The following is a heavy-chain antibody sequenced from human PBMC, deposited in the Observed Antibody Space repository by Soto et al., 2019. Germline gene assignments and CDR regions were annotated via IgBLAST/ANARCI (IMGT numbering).Heavy chain of an antibody. D-gene: IGHD1-1*01. V-gene: IGHV3-30-3*01. Sequence: QVQLVESGGGVVQPGRSLRLSCAASGFTFSSYAMHWVRQAPGKGLEWVAVISYDGSNKYYADSVKGRFTISRDNSENTLYLQMNSLRAEDTAVYYCARDRLRYNWNDFPYYYYGMDVWGQGTTVTVSS. CDR2: ISYDGSNK. J-gene: IGHJ6*02. CDR1: GFTFSSYA. CDR3: ARDRLRYNWNDFPYYYYGMDV.